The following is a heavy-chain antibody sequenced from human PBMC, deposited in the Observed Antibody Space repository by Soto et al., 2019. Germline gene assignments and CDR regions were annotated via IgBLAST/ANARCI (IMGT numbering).Heavy chain of an antibody. CDR2: ISHSGAT. Sequence: QVHLQESGPGLVKPSGTLSLPCTVSSASITGSDWWSWVRQNPEQGLERIGAISHSGATNYHPSLKSRVTISRDKSKNQFALHLTSVTAADSAVYSCVRMSVVGYFDYWGRRSLVTVSS. V-gene: IGHV4-4*02. D-gene: IGHD3-22*01. CDR1: SASITGSDW. CDR3: VRMSVVGYFDY. J-gene: IGHJ4*02.